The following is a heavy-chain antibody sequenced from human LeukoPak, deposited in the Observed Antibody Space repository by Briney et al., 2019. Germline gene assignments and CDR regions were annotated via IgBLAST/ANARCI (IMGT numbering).Heavy chain of an antibody. CDR2: IHTSGST. V-gene: IGHV4-4*07. CDR1: GGSISSYY. J-gene: IGHJ6*03. D-gene: IGHD2-2*01. CDR3: ARASSTSLLPFYYYYMDV. Sequence: SETLSLTCTVSGGSISSYYWSWIRQPAGKGLEWIGRIHTSGSTNYNPSLKSRVTMSVDTSKNQFSLKLSSVTAADTAVYYCARASSTSLLPFYYYYMDVWGKGTTVTVSS.